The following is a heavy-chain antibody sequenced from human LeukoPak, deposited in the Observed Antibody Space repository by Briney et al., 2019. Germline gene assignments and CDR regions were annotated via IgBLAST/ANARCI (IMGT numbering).Heavy chain of an antibody. Sequence: GGSLRLSCAASGFTLNDYGMSWVRQAPGKGLEWGSGINWNGDTTSYADSVKGRFTISRDNARNFLYLQMNSLRAEDTASYYCARDFVAVSGTGNYWGQGTLVTVSS. CDR1: GFTLNDYG. D-gene: IGHD6-19*01. V-gene: IGHV3-20*04. CDR3: ARDFVAVSGTGNY. CDR2: INWNGDTT. J-gene: IGHJ4*02.